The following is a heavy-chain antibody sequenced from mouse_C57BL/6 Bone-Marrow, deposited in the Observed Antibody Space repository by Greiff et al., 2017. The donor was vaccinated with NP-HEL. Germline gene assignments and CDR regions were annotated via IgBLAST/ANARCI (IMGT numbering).Heavy chain of an antibody. Sequence: QVQLQQPGAELVKPGASVKLSCKASGYTFTSYWMQWVKQRPGQGLEWIGEIDPSDSYTNYNQKFKGKATLTVDKSSSTAYMQLSSLTSEDSAVYYCAFITTREYYFDYWGKGTTLTVSS. CDR2: IDPSDSYT. V-gene: IGHV1-50*01. CDR1: GYTFTSYW. J-gene: IGHJ2*01. D-gene: IGHD1-1*01. CDR3: AFITTREYYFDY.